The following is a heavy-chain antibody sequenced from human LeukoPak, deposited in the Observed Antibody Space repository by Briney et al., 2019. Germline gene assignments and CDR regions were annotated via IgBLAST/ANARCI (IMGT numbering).Heavy chain of an antibody. Sequence: PSQTLSLTCAISGDSVSSNSAAWNWIRQSPSRGLEWLGRTYYRSKWYNDYAISVKSRITINPDTSKNQFSLQLNSVTPEDTAVYYCARGGYDSGSYYKGPLYYFDYWGQGTLVTVSS. CDR3: ARGGYDSGSYYKGPLYYFDY. J-gene: IGHJ4*02. CDR1: GDSVSSNSAA. CDR2: TYYRSKWYN. V-gene: IGHV6-1*01. D-gene: IGHD3-10*01.